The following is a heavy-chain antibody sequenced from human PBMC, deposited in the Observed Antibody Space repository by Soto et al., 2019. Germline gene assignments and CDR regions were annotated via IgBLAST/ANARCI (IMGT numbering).Heavy chain of an antibody. CDR3: ARDLGIAAAGRGYYYYYGMDV. Sequence: ASVKVSCKASGYTFFTYDISWVRQAPGQGLEWMGWISTYSGDTKYAQKFQGRVTMTRNTSISTAYMELSSLRAEDTAVYFCARDLGIAAAGRGYYYYYGMDVWGQGTTVTVSS. CDR2: ISTYSGDT. V-gene: IGHV1-8*02. CDR1: GYTFFTYD. J-gene: IGHJ6*02. D-gene: IGHD6-13*01.